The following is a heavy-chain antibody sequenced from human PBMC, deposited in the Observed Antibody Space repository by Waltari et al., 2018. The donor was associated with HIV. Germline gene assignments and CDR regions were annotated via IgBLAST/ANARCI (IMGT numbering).Heavy chain of an antibody. CDR1: GGSISSSSYY. D-gene: IGHD5-12*01. J-gene: IGHJ6*02. CDR2: IYYSGST. Sequence: QLQLQESGPGLVKPSETLSLTCTVSGGSISSSSYYWGWIRQPPGTGLEWIGSIYYSGSTYYNPSLKSRVTISVDTSKNQFSLKLSSVTAADTAVYYCARDRLSGGRSYYYYGMDVWGQGTTVTVSS. V-gene: IGHV4-39*07. CDR3: ARDRLSGGRSYYYYGMDV.